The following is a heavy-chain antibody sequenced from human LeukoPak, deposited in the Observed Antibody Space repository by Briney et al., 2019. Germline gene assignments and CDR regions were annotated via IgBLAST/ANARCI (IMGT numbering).Heavy chain of an antibody. J-gene: IGHJ4*02. V-gene: IGHV3-48*04. CDR2: ISSSSSTI. Sequence: GGSLRLSCAASGFTFSSYSMNWVRQAPGKGLEGVSYISSSSSTIYYADSVKGRFTISRDNAKNSLYLQMNSLRAEDTAVYYCARSHDYGGNPMDDFDYWGQGTLVTVSS. D-gene: IGHD4-23*01. CDR3: ARSHDYGGNPMDDFDY. CDR1: GFTFSSYS.